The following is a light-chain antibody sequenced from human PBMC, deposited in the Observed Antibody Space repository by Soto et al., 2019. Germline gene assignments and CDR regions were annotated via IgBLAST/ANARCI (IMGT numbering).Light chain of an antibody. CDR1: SSNIGAGYD. J-gene: IGLJ2*01. CDR3: QSYDSSLSGYVV. CDR2: GNS. V-gene: IGLV1-40*01. Sequence: QAVVTQPPSVSGAPGQRVTISCTGSSSNIGAGYDVHWYQQLPGTAPKLLIYGNSNRPSGVPDRFSGSKFGTSASLAITGLQAEDEADYYCQSYDSSLSGYVVFGGGTKLTVL.